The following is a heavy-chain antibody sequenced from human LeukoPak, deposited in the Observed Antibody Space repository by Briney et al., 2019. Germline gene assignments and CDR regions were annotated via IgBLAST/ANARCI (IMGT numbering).Heavy chain of an antibody. V-gene: IGHV3-20*04. J-gene: IGHJ6*03. CDR2: INWNGGST. Sequence: GGSLRLSCAASGFTFDDYGISWVRQAPGKGLEWVSGINWNGGSTGYADSVKGRFTSSRDNANNSLYLQMNSLRAEDTALYYGSRRQPCLLDYYYMDVWGKGTTVTVSS. CDR1: GFTFDDYG. CDR3: SRRQPCLLDYYYMDV. D-gene: IGHD2-2*01.